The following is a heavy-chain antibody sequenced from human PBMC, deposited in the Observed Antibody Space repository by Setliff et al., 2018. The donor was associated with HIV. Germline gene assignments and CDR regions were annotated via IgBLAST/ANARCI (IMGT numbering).Heavy chain of an antibody. J-gene: IGHJ6*03. Sequence: PSETLFLTCTVSGAFVNSTFYNWAWIRQSPGKGLEWIGYISYSGSTNYNPSLKSRVTISVDTSKNQFSLKLSSVTASDTAVYYCGRHPNYQRTYMDVWGKGTTVTVSS. CDR3: GRHPNYQRTYMDV. CDR1: GAFVNSTFYN. V-gene: IGHV4-39*01. CDR2: ISYSGST. D-gene: IGHD2-2*01.